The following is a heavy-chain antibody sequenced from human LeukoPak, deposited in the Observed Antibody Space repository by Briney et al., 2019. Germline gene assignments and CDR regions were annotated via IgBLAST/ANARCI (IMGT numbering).Heavy chain of an antibody. CDR2: ISGSSYYT. D-gene: IGHD2-21*01. CDR3: ARSSSSGGGDSFDI. J-gene: IGHJ3*02. CDR1: GFTFSDYY. V-gene: IGHV3-11*06. Sequence: GGSLRLSCAASGFTFSDYYMSWIRQAPRKGLEWVSYISGSSYYTKYADSVKGRFTISRDNAKNSLYLQMNSLRAEDTAVYYCARSSSSGGGDSFDIWGQGTMVTASS.